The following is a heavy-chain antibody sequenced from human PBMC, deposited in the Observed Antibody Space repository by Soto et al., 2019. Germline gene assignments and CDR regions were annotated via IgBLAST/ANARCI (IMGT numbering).Heavy chain of an antibody. CDR2: ISGSGGST. CDR1: GFTFSGYA. V-gene: IGHV3-23*01. CDR3: AKPQAVVGITDY. J-gene: IGHJ4*02. D-gene: IGHD6-19*01. Sequence: GGSLRLSCAASGFTFSGYAMSWVRQAPGKGLEWVSAISGSGGSTYYADSVKGRFTISRDNSKNTLYLQMNSLRAEDTAVYYCAKPQAVVGITDYGGKGPLVPVPS.